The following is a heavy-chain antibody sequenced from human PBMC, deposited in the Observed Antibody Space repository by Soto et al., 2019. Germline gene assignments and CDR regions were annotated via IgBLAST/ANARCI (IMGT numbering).Heavy chain of an antibody. CDR3: AKGPPMVRGVIMWFDP. CDR1: GFTFSSYA. CDR2: ISGSGGST. V-gene: IGHV3-23*01. Sequence: GGSLRLSCAASGFTFSSYAMSWVRQAPGKGLEWVSAISGSGGSTYYADSVKGRFTISRYNSKNTLYLQMNSLRAEDTAVYYCAKGPPMVRGVIMWFDPWGQGTLVTVSS. J-gene: IGHJ5*02. D-gene: IGHD3-10*01.